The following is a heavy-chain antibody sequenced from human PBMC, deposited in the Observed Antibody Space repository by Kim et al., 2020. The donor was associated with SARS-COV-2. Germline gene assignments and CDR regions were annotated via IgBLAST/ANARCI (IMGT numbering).Heavy chain of an antibody. CDR3: ASGDDILTGYPFDY. CDR1: GVTFSSYW. J-gene: IGHJ4*02. Sequence: GGTLRLSCAASGVTFSSYWMSWVRQAPGKVLEWVGNIKQDGSEKYYVASVKGRFTISRDNAKNSLYLQMNSLRAEDTAVYYCASGDDILTGYPFDYWGQGTLVTVSS. CDR2: IKQDGSEK. D-gene: IGHD3-9*01. V-gene: IGHV3-7*01.